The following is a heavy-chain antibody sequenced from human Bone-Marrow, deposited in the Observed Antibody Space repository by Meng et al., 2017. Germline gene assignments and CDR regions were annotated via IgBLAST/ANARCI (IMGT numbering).Heavy chain of an antibody. J-gene: IGHJ4*02. Sequence: GESLKISCAASGFTFSGSAMHWVRQAPGKGLEWVALISFDGTRGFYADSVKGRFTISRDNSENTLYLQMNSLRPGDTAVYYCATEGSCTSCYDHWGQGTLVTVSS. D-gene: IGHD2-2*01. CDR1: GFTFSGSA. CDR3: ATEGSCTSCYDH. V-gene: IGHV3-30*01. CDR2: ISFDGTRG.